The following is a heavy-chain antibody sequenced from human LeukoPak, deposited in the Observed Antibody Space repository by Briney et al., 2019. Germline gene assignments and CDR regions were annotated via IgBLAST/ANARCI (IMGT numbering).Heavy chain of an antibody. Sequence: SETLSLTCAVYGGSFSGYYWSWIRQPPGKGLEWIGEINHSGSTNYNPSLKSRVTISVDTSKNQFSLKLSSVTAADTAVYYCARGGPYYYGSGPFGFDHWGQGTLVTVSS. CDR1: GGSFSGYY. CDR2: INHSGST. J-gene: IGHJ5*02. CDR3: ARGGPYYYGSGPFGFDH. D-gene: IGHD3-10*01. V-gene: IGHV4-34*01.